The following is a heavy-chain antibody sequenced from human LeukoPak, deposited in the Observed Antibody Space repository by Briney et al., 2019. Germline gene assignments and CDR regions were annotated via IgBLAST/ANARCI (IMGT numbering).Heavy chain of an antibody. CDR2: TNPNSGGT. CDR1: GYTFTGYH. J-gene: IGHJ4*02. Sequence: EASVKVSCKASGYTFTGYHMHWVRQAPGQGLEWMGWTNPNSGGTTSAQKFQGRVTMTRDTSISTAYMELSRLRSDDTAVYYCARALRLSVDIVATAPDYWGQGTLVTVSS. CDR3: ARALRLSVDIVATAPDY. V-gene: IGHV1-2*02. D-gene: IGHD5-12*01.